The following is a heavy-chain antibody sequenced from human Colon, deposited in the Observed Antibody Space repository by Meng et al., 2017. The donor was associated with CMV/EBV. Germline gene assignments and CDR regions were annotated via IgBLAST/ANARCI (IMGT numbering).Heavy chain of an antibody. Sequence: GGSLRVSCAASGFDFSSYDMHWVRQVKGKGLEWVSAIGNGGDTIGNGGDTYYAGSVKGRFTISRENEKNTLYLQMNSLRVGDTAVYYCTRGRLHGFAAWGQGTLVTVSS. CDR3: TRGRLHGFAA. D-gene: IGHD3-10*01. CDR2: IGNGGDTIGNGGDT. J-gene: IGHJ5*02. V-gene: IGHV3-13*01. CDR1: GFDFSSYD.